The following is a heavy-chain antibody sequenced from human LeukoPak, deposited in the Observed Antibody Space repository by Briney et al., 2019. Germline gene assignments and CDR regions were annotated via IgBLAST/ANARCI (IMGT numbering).Heavy chain of an antibody. Sequence: GGSLRLSCAASGFTFSSYSMNWVRQAPGKGLEWVSSISRSSSYIYYADSVKGRFTISRDNAKNSLYLQMNSLRAEDTAVYYCARGSGSYYKLYAFDIWGQGTMVTVSS. CDR1: GFTFSSYS. CDR3: ARGSGSYYKLYAFDI. V-gene: IGHV3-21*01. D-gene: IGHD1-26*01. J-gene: IGHJ3*02. CDR2: ISRSSSYI.